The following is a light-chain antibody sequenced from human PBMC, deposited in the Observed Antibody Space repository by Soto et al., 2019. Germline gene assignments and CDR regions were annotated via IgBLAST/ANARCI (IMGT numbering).Light chain of an antibody. V-gene: IGKV2-28*01. CDR1: QSLLHSNGYNY. CDR3: QQYDSLPLT. J-gene: IGKJ5*01. Sequence: DIVMTQSPLSLPVTPGEPASISCRSSQSLLHSNGYNYLHWFQQKPGKAPQLLIFDVSNLQTGVPSRFSGGGSGTDFALTISSLEPEDIATYYCQQYDSLPLTFGQGTRLEIK. CDR2: DVS.